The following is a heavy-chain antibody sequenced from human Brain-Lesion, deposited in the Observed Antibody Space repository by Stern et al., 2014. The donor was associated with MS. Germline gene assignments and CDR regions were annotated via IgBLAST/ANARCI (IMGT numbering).Heavy chain of an antibody. CDR1: GYTLTELS. CDR3: ATLSPGAGGNYYRHFDY. D-gene: IGHD1-26*01. Sequence: QVQLVQSGAEVKKPGASLKVSCKVSGYTLTELSMHWVRQAPRKGLEWMGGFYPEDGETIYTQKFQGRVTLTEDTSTDTAYMELSSLRSEDTAVYYCATLSPGAGGNYYRHFDYWGQGTLVTVSS. J-gene: IGHJ4*02. CDR2: FYPEDGET. V-gene: IGHV1-24*01.